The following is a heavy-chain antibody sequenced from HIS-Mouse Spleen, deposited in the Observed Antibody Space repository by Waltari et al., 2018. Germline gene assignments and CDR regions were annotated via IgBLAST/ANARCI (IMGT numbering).Heavy chain of an antibody. Sequence: QLQLQESGPGLVKPSETLSLTCTVSGGSISSSSYYWGWIRQPPGKGLEWIGSIYYRGSTYHNPSLKSRVTISVDTSKNQFSRKLSAVTAADTAVYYGARERGSSSWYFYFDYWGQGTLVTVSS. CDR2: IYYRGST. CDR1: GGSISSSSYY. CDR3: ARERGSSSWYFYFDY. V-gene: IGHV4-39*07. J-gene: IGHJ4*02. D-gene: IGHD6-13*01.